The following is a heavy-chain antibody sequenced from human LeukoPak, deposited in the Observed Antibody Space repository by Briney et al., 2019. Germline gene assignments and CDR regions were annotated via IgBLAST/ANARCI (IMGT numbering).Heavy chain of an antibody. CDR2: ISSSGSTI. CDR1: GFTFSDYY. V-gene: IGHV3-11*04. J-gene: IGHJ6*03. CDR3: ASPRDYYYYMDV. Sequence: GGSLRLSCAASGFTFSDYYMSWIRQAPGKGLEWVSYISSSGSTIYYADSVKGRFTISRDNAKNSLYLQMNSLRAEDTAVYYCASPRDYYYYMDVWSKGTTVTVSS.